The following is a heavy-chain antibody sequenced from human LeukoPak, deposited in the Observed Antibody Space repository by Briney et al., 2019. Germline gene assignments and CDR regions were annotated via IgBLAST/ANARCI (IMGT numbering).Heavy chain of an antibody. J-gene: IGHJ6*03. V-gene: IGHV4-4*07. CDR1: GGSITGYY. Sequence: SETLSLTCTVSGGSITGYYWSWIRQPAGKGLEWIGRIYSSGSTNYNPSLKSRVSMSVDTSKNHFSLKLSSVTAADTAVYYCATLSYYYMDVWGKGTTVTVSS. CDR2: IYSSGST. CDR3: ATLSYYYMDV.